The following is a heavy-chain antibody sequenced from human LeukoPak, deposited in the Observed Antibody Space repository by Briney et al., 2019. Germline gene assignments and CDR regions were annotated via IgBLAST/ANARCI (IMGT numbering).Heavy chain of an antibody. CDR3: ARAAYNSSPDY. J-gene: IGHJ4*02. CDR1: GFTFSTYW. D-gene: IGHD6-6*01. Sequence: GGSLRLSSAASGFTFSTYWMIWVRQAPGKGLVWVSHIDGDGSSTTYADSVKGRFTISRDNAKNTLYLQLRSLRGEDTAVYYCARAAYNSSPDYWGQGALVTVSS. CDR2: IDGDGSST. V-gene: IGHV3-74*01.